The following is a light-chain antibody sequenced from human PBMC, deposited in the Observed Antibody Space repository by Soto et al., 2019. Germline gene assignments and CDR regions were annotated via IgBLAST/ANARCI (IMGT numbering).Light chain of an antibody. CDR2: EVN. CDR1: SGDIGTYNL. CDR3: CSFAGSGTGV. V-gene: IGLV2-23*02. J-gene: IGLJ1*01. Sequence: QSALTQPASVSGSPGQSIASSCTGTSGDIGTYNLVSWYQQHPGKAPKLMISEVNKRPSGVSDRFSGSKSGDTASLTISGLRTEDEADYYCCSFAGSGTGVFGTGTKVTVL.